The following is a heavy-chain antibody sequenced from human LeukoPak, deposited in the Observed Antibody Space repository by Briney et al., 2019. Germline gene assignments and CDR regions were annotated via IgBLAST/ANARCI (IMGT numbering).Heavy chain of an antibody. D-gene: IGHD5-12*01. CDR2: INSDGSIT. CDR1: GFTFSSYW. J-gene: IGHJ4*02. V-gene: IGHV3-74*01. Sequence: TGGSLRPSCAASGFTFSSYWMHWVRQAPGKGLMWVSRINSDGSITNYADSVKGRFTISRDNAKNTLYLQMNSLRAEDTAVYYCARVRATFSPHFDNWGQGTLVTVSS. CDR3: ARVRATFSPHFDN.